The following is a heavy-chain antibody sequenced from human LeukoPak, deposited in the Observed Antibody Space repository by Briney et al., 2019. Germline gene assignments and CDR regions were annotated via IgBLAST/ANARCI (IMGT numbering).Heavy chain of an antibody. J-gene: IGHJ3*02. CDR1: GYTFIAYY. CDR2: INPNSGDT. V-gene: IGHV1-2*02. D-gene: IGHD3-3*01. CDR3: ATGIGFLEWLSAFDI. Sequence: GASVKVSCKPSGYTFIAYYIHLVRQAPGQGLEWMGWINPNSGDTNYAQKFQDRVTMTWDTSVSTAYMELSSLRSEDTAVYYCATGIGFLEWLSAFDIWGQGTMVTVSS.